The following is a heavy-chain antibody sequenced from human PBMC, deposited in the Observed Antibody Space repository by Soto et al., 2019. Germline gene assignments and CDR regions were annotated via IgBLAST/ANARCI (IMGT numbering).Heavy chain of an antibody. Sequence: SXTLSLTCTGSGGSISGYYWSWIRQPPGXXXXXXXTXXXSGXXKSXXXXXXXVXXXVXXXKHQLYLTVSSVTAADTAVYYCARANYFDIWGQGTMVNVSS. CDR3: ARANYFDI. CDR1: GGSISGYY. J-gene: IGHJ3*02. V-gene: IGHV4-59*12. D-gene: IGHD2-8*01. CDR2: XXXSGXX.